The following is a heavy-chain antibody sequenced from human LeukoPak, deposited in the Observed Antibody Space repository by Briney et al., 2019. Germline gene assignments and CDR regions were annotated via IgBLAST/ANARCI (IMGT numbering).Heavy chain of an antibody. CDR1: GGTFSSYA. V-gene: IGHV1-69*05. CDR3: AGKTGDYAYYYYYYYMDV. CDR2: IIPISGTA. Sequence: ASVKVSCKASGGTFSSYAISWVRQAPGQGLEWMGGIIPISGTANYAQKFQGRVTITTDESTSTAYMELSSLRSEDTAVYYCAGKTGDYAYYYYYYYMDVWGKGTTVTVSS. J-gene: IGHJ6*03. D-gene: IGHD4-17*01.